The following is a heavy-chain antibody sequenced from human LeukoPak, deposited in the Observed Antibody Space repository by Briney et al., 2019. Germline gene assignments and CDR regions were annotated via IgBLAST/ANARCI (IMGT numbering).Heavy chain of an antibody. CDR1: GFTFDNYA. CDR3: AKVRGTYSSGYFFDY. J-gene: IGHJ4*02. CDR2: ISWNSGYI. Sequence: PGGSLRLSCAASGFTFDNYAMHWVRQAPGKGLEWVSIISWNSGYIGYADSVKGRFTISRDNAKKSLDLQMNSLRAEDTAFYYCAKVRGTYSSGYFFDYWGQGTLVTVSS. V-gene: IGHV3-9*01. D-gene: IGHD6-19*01.